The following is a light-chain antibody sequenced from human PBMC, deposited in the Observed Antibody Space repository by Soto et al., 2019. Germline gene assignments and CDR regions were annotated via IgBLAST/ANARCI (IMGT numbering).Light chain of an antibody. CDR3: SSYAGSNNFVV. CDR1: SSDIGGYNY. J-gene: IGLJ2*01. Sequence: QSALTQPPSASGSPGQSVTISCTGTSSDIGGYNYVSWYQQHPGKAPKLMIYELSKRPSGVPDRFSSSKSGNTASLTVSGLQAEDEADYYCSSYAGSNNFVVFGGGTQLTVL. CDR2: ELS. V-gene: IGLV2-8*01.